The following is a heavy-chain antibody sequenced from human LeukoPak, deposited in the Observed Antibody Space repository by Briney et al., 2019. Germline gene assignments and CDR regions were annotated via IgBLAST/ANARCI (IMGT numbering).Heavy chain of an antibody. D-gene: IGHD3-22*01. CDR3: GRVAHDSSGYYFNDY. CDR1: GFTFSSYG. J-gene: IGHJ4*02. Sequence: GGSLRLSCAASGFTFSSYGMHWVRQAPGKGLEWVAVIWYDGSNKYYADSVKGRFTISRDNAKNTLYLQMNSLRAEDTAVYYCGRVAHDSSGYYFNDYWGQGTQVTVSS. CDR2: IWYDGSNK. V-gene: IGHV3-33*01.